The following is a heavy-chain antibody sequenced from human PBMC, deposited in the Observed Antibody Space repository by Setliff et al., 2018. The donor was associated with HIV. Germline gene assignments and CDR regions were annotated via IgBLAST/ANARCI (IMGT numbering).Heavy chain of an antibody. CDR1: GFTLSDHY. V-gene: IGHV3-72*01. J-gene: IGHJ4*02. D-gene: IGHD6-13*01. Sequence: EGSLRLSCAASGFTLSDHYIDWVRQAPGKGLEWVGRIRNKANSFTIEYAASVKGRFTISKDESKNLLFLQMNSLKTEDTAVYYCARNQGSSFGQGFDYWGQGTLVTVSS. CDR2: IRNKANSFTI. CDR3: ARNQGSSFGQGFDY.